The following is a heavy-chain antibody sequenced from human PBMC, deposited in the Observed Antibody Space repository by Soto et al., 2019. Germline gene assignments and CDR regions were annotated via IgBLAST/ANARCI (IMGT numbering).Heavy chain of an antibody. CDR3: AKYHQVLPFLEWLSPGSRFDP. CDR1: GFIFSSSA. Sequence: GGSLRLSCAASGFIFSSSAMSWVRQAPGKGPEWVSTIRGTGASGVRTFYADSVKGRFTISRDNSRNTLYLQMSSLRAEDTAVYYCAKYHQVLPFLEWLSPGSRFDPWGQGTLVTVSS. J-gene: IGHJ5*02. D-gene: IGHD3-3*01. CDR2: IRGTGASGVRT. V-gene: IGHV3-23*01.